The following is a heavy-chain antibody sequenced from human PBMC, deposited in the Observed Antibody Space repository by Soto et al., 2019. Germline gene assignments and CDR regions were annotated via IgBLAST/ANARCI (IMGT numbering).Heavy chain of an antibody. D-gene: IGHD5-18*01. Sequence: PGGSLRLSCAASGFTFSSYSMNWVRQAPGKGLEWVSSISSSSSYIYYADSVKGRFTISRDNAKNSLYLQMNSLRAEDTAVYYCARALSWIQLWNYWYFDLWGRGTLVTVSS. J-gene: IGHJ2*01. V-gene: IGHV3-21*01. CDR3: ARALSWIQLWNYWYFDL. CDR2: ISSSSSYI. CDR1: GFTFSSYS.